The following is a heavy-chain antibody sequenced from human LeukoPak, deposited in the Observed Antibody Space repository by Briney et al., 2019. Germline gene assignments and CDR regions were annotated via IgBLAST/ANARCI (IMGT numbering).Heavy chain of an antibody. CDR1: GFTFSNYG. Sequence: GGSLRLSCAASGFTFSNYGMHWVRQAPGKGLEWVAVISYDGSNKYYADSVKGRFTISRDNSKNTLYLQMNSLRAEDTAVYYCAKGYCSSTSCYKSYFDYWGQGTLVTVSS. CDR3: AKGYCSSTSCYKSYFDY. V-gene: IGHV3-30*18. CDR2: ISYDGSNK. J-gene: IGHJ4*02. D-gene: IGHD2-2*02.